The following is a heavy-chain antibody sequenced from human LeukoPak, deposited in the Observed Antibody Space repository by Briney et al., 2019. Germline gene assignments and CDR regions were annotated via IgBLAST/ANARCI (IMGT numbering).Heavy chain of an antibody. CDR1: GFTFSTYA. Sequence: GGSLRLSCAASGFTFSTYAVSWVRQAPGKGLEWVSGISVKYNRTYYADSVEGRFTISRDISKNTLYLQMNSLNAEDTAVYYCAKDLYTAPGACDKWGQGTLVTVSS. D-gene: IGHD2-8*02. CDR2: ISVKYNRT. V-gene: IGHV3-23*01. J-gene: IGHJ4*02. CDR3: AKDLYTAPGACDK.